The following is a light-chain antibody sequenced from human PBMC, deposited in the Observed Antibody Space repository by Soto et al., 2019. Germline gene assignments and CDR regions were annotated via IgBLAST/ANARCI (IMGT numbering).Light chain of an antibody. CDR3: QQYGSSIT. V-gene: IGKV3-20*01. CDR2: GAS. CDR1: QSVSSSY. J-gene: IGKJ5*01. Sequence: EIVLTQSPGTLSLSPGERATLSCRASQSVSSSYLAWYQQKPGQAPRLLIYGASSRATVIPDRFSGSGSGTDFTLTSSRLEPEDFAVYYCQQYGSSITFGQGTRLEIK.